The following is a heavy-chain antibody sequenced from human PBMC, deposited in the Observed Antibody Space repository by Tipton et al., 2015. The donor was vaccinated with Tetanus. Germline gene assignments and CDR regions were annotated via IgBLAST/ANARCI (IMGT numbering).Heavy chain of an antibody. CDR1: GGSISSYY. J-gene: IGHJ5*02. D-gene: IGHD1-26*01. V-gene: IGHV4-59*01. CDR2: IYYRGST. CDR3: ARELLPWWFDP. Sequence: TLSLTCTVSGGSISSYYWSWIRQPPGKGLEWIGYIYYRGSTNYNPPLKSRVTISVDTSKNQFSLKLSSVTAADTAVYYCARELLPWWFDPWGQGTLVTVSS.